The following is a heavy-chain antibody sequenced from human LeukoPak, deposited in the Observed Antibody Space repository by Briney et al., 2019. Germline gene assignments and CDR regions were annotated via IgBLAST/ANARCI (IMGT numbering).Heavy chain of an antibody. D-gene: IGHD6-13*01. CDR2: IYYGGST. V-gene: IGHV4-39*01. CDR1: GGSISSSSYY. CDR3: ARGAMGGSSWYGSWFDP. Sequence: SETLSLTCTVSGGSISSSSYYWGWIRQPPGKGLEWIGSIYYGGSTYYNPSLKSRVTISVDTSKNQFSLKLSSVTAADTAVYYCARGAMGGSSWYGSWFDPWGQGTLVTVSS. J-gene: IGHJ5*02.